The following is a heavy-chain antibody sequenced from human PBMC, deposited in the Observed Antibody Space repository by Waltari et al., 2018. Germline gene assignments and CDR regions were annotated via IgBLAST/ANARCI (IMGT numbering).Heavy chain of an antibody. Sequence: EVQLVESGGGLVQCGRSLRLSCAASGFTFDDYAMHWVRQTPGKGLEWVSGISWISGSIGDADSVKGRFTISRDNAKKSLYLQTNSLRVEDSGLYYCARDLDGDPEYYFDSWGQGTLVTVSS. CDR2: ISWISGSI. D-gene: IGHD3-10*01. CDR3: ARDLDGDPEYYFDS. J-gene: IGHJ4*02. CDR1: GFTFDDYA. V-gene: IGHV3-9*01.